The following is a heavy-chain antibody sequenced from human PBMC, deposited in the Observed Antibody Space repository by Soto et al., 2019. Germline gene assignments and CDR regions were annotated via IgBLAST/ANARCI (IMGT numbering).Heavy chain of an antibody. CDR1: GGSISSRSYY. CDR2: IYYSGST. CDR3: ARHPRYFSYYHYMDV. V-gene: IGHV4-39*01. J-gene: IGHJ6*03. D-gene: IGHD3-9*01. Sequence: SETLSLTCAVSGGSISSRSYYWGWIRQPPGKGLEWIGSIYYSGSTYYNPSLKSRVTISVDSSKSQFSLKLSSVTAADTAVYYCARHPRYFSYYHYMDVWGKGTTVTVSS.